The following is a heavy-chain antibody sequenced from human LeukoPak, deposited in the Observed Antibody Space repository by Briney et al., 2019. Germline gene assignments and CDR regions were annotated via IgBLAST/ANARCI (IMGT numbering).Heavy chain of an antibody. CDR3: ARSLGYSSGGSCYWNF. J-gene: IGHJ4*02. CDR2: THHRGTT. D-gene: IGHD2-15*01. V-gene: IGHV4-38-2*02. Sequence: TSETLSLTCTVSGYSISSGYYWGWIRQPSGGGLEWIGTTHHRGTTYYNPSLKSRVAISVDTSKNQFSLKLNSVTAADTAMYSCARSLGYSSGGSCYWNFWGQGTLVTVSS. CDR1: GYSISSGYY.